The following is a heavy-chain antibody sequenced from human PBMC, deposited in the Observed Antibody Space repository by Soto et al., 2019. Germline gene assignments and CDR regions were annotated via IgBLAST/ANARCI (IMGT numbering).Heavy chain of an antibody. D-gene: IGHD1-26*01. V-gene: IGHV3-30*18. J-gene: IGHJ2*01. Sequence: QVQLVESGGGVVQPGRSLRLSCVGSGFTFSSYGMHWVRQAPGKGLEWLAVISFDGNYKYHADSVKGRFTISRDNSKNTLVLEMSSLRSEDTAVYYCVKDNLHSGSYANWYFDLWGRGTLITVSS. CDR2: ISFDGNYK. CDR1: GFTFSSYG. CDR3: VKDNLHSGSYANWYFDL.